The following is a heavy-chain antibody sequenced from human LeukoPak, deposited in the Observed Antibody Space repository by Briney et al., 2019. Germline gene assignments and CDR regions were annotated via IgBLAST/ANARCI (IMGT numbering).Heavy chain of an antibody. J-gene: IGHJ4*02. CDR2: INLGGST. V-gene: IGHV4-34*01. CDR3: ARGTSGWAD. D-gene: IGHD6-19*01. Sequence: GKGLEWIGEINLGGSTEYNPSLKSRVTMSIDTSKNQFSLKLSSVTAADAAVYYCARGTSGWADWGQGTLVTVSS.